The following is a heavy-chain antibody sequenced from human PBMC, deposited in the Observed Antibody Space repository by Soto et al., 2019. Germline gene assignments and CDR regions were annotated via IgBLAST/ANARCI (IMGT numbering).Heavy chain of an antibody. V-gene: IGHV4-4*07. CDR3: ARACSSTSCYDVFDY. CDR1: GGSISSSY. CDR2: IYASGST. J-gene: IGHJ4*02. D-gene: IGHD2-2*01. Sequence: SEPLSLTCTVSGGSISSSYWSWIRQPAGKGLEWIGRIYASGSTNYNPSLKSRVTMSVDTSKNQFSLKLRSVTAADTAVYYCARACSSTSCYDVFDYWGQGTLVTVSS.